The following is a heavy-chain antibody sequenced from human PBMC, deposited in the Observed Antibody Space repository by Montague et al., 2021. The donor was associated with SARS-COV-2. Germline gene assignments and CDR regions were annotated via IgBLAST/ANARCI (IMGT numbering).Heavy chain of an antibody. CDR1: GYSISSGNY. CDR2: IYPSGST. V-gene: IGHV4-38-2*02. Sequence: SETLSLTCTVSGYSISSGNYWGWIRQPPGKGLEWFGSIYPSGSTSYNPSLKSRVTISADTSKNQFSLKLSSVTAADTAVYYWAADVRDYDFWSGRAQTSPDYWGQGTLVTVSS. CDR3: AADVRDYDFWSGRAQTSPDY. J-gene: IGHJ4*02. D-gene: IGHD3-3*01.